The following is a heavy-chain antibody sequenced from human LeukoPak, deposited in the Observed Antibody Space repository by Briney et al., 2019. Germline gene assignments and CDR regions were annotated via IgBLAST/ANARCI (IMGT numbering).Heavy chain of an antibody. V-gene: IGHV4-59*10. CDR1: GGSFSGYY. CDR3: ARGGGYSSSWSY. J-gene: IGHJ4*02. CDR2: ISTTGST. Sequence: SETLSLTCAVYGGSFSGYYWSWIRQPPGKGLEWTGRISTTGSTNYNPSLKSRVTISVDTSKNQFALKLSSVTPADTAVYYCARGGGYSSSWSYWGQGTLVTVSS. D-gene: IGHD6-13*01.